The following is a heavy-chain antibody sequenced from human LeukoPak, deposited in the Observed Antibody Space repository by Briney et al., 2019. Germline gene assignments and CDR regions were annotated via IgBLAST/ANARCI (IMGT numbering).Heavy chain of an antibody. D-gene: IGHD4-11*01. CDR1: GFTFDDYG. J-gene: IGHJ6*03. Sequence: GGSLRLSCAASGFTFDDYGMSWVRQAPGKGLEWVSGINWNGGSTGYADSVKGRFTISRDNAKNSLYLQMNSLRAEDTALYHCAKDQDEDYNNFRGGRHMDVWGKGTTVTVSS. V-gene: IGHV3-20*01. CDR3: AKDQDEDYNNFRGGRHMDV. CDR2: INWNGGST.